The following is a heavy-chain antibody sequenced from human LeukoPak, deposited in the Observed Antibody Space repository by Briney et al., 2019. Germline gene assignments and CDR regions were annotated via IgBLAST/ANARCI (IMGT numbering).Heavy chain of an antibody. D-gene: IGHD6-13*01. CDR2: IYYSGNT. J-gene: IGHJ4*02. CDR1: GGSISSSFYY. V-gene: IGHV4-39*07. CDR3: ARVGQLAFDY. Sequence: NPSETLSLTCTVSGGSISSSFYYWGWIRQPPGKGLEWIGSIYYSGNTYYNPSLKSRVTISVDTSKNQFSLKLPSVAAADTAVYYCARVGQLAFDYWGQGTLVTVSS.